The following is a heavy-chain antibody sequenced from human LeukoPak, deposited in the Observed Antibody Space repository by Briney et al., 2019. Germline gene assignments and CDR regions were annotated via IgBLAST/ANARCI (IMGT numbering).Heavy chain of an antibody. CDR1: GFTFSSYW. D-gene: IGHD3-22*01. Sequence: EGSLRLSCAASGFTFSSYWMSWVRQAPGKGLEWVANIKQDGSEKYYVDSVKGRFTISRDNAKNSLYLQMNSLRAEDTAVYYCARAPYYDSSGHPDAFDIWGQGTMVTVSS. J-gene: IGHJ3*02. CDR2: IKQDGSEK. V-gene: IGHV3-7*01. CDR3: ARAPYYDSSGHPDAFDI.